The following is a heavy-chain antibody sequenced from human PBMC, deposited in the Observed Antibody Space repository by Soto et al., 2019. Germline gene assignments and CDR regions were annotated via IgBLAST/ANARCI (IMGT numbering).Heavy chain of an antibody. J-gene: IGHJ4*02. CDR2: VRFDAINK. D-gene: IGHD2-21*02. V-gene: IGHV3-30*02. CDR3: AKLPNCGGDCDLDS. Sequence: QVQLVESGGGVVQPGGSLRLSCATSGFAFSSYGMHWVRQAPGKGLEWVAVVRFDAINKYYADSVKGRFTISRDNSKSMVYLQMNSLRPDDTAVYYCAKLPNCGGDCDLDSWGQGTLVTVSS. CDR1: GFAFSSYG.